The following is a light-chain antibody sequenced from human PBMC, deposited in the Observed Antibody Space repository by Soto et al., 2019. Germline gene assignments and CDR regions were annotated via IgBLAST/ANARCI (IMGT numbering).Light chain of an antibody. V-gene: IGKV1-39*01. Sequence: DIQMTQSPSSLSASVGDRVSLTCRSSQSISTYLNWYQQKPGKAPKLLIYAASALQSEVPSRFSGSGSGTDFTLTISGLQTEDSATYYCQQSFSSPITFGGGTKVDIK. J-gene: IGKJ4*01. CDR2: AAS. CDR1: QSISTY. CDR3: QQSFSSPIT.